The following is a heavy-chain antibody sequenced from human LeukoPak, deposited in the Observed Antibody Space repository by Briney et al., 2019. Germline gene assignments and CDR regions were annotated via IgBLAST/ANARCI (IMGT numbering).Heavy chain of an antibody. CDR1: GLTFSNYA. CDR2: IIGSGGRT. D-gene: IGHD1-1*01. V-gene: IGHV3-23*01. J-gene: IGHJ4*02. Sequence: PGGSLRLSCAASGLTFSNYAMSWVRQAPGKGLEWVSSIIGSGGRTIYADYVKGRFTMSRDNSKSTLYLQMNSLRADDTAVYFCAKAFSPSYGTLFDYWVQGTLGTVSS. CDR3: AKAFSPSYGTLFDY.